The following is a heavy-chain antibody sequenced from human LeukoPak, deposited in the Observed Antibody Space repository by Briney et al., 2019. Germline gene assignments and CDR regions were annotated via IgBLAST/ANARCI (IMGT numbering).Heavy chain of an antibody. CDR2: IYYSGST. V-gene: IGHV4-39*07. J-gene: IGHJ1*01. CDR1: GGSISSSSYY. D-gene: IGHD3-22*01. Sequence: SSETLSLTCTVSGGSISSSSYYWGWIRQPPGKGLEWIGSIYYSGSTYYNPSLKSRVTISVDTSKNQFSLKLSSVTAADTAVYYCASEIPYYYDSSGYPLGYFQHWGQGTLVTVSS. CDR3: ASEIPYYYDSSGYPLGYFQH.